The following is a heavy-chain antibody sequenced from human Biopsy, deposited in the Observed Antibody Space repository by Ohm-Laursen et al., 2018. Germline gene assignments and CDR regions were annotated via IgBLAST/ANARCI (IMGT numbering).Heavy chain of an antibody. Sequence: SETLSLTCAVSGGSFSGTYWSWIRQTPGKGLEWIGEINHSGSNKYNPSFESRVTISVDTSKNQFSLNLFSVTAADAARYFCARGEYYAYWSGARKLNYFDYWGQGTLVIVSS. J-gene: IGHJ4*02. CDR3: ARGEYYAYWSGARKLNYFDY. CDR1: GGSFSGTY. D-gene: IGHD3-3*01. CDR2: INHSGSN. V-gene: IGHV4-34*01.